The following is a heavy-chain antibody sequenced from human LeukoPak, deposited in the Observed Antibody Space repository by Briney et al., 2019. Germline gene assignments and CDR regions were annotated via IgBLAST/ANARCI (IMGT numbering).Heavy chain of an antibody. CDR1: GVTFSSYA. V-gene: IGHV3-30-3*01. J-gene: IGHJ3*02. Sequence: GGALRLSCAASGVTFSSYALHWVRQAPGKGLEWGAVISYDGSNKYYADSVKGRFTFPRDNSKNTLYLQMNSLRAEETAVYYCAREGADTDGGSVDAFAIWGQGTMVTVSS. CDR2: ISYDGSNK. CDR3: AREGADTDGGSVDAFAI. D-gene: IGHD5-18*01.